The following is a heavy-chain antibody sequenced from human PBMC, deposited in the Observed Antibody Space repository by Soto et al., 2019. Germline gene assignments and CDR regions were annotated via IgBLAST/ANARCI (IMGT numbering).Heavy chain of an antibody. V-gene: IGHV3-30*04. CDR3: AKDLYYYDFRLEDS. J-gene: IGHJ4*02. CDR1: GFTFSSYA. CDR2: VSYDGSIE. Sequence: LTLSSTGSGFTFSSYAMHWVRLAPGKGLEWVAVVSYDGSIENYADSVRGRFTISRDNSKNTVFLQMNSLRVEDTAVYYCAKDLYYYDFRLEDSWCQG. D-gene: IGHD3-16*01.